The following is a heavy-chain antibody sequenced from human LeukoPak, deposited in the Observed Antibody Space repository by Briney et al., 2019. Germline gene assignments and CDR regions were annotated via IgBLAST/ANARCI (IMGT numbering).Heavy chain of an antibody. CDR3: ARNDFWSGLDY. Sequence: SETLSLTCTVSGGSISSGSYYWSWIRQPAGKGLECIGRIYTSGSTNYNPSLKSRVTISVDTSKNQFSLKLSSVTAADTAVYYCARNDFWSGLDYWGQGTLVTVSS. D-gene: IGHD3-3*01. CDR2: IYTSGST. CDR1: GGSISSGSYY. J-gene: IGHJ4*02. V-gene: IGHV4-61*02.